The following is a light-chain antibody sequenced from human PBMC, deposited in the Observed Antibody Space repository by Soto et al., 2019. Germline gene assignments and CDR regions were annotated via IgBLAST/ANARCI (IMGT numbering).Light chain of an antibody. CDR3: CSYVGSYTFV. CDR2: DVS. J-gene: IGLJ1*01. CDR1: SNGYNF. Sequence: QSALTQPRSVSGSPGQSVTISCTGISNGYNFVSWYQQHPRKAPKVLIYDVSKRPSGVPDRFSGSKSGNTASLTISGLQAEDEDDYYCCSYVGSYTFVFGIGTKLTVL. V-gene: IGLV2-11*01.